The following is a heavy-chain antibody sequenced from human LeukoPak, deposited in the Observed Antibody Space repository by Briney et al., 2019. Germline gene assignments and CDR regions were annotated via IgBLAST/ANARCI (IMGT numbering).Heavy chain of an antibody. CDR2: INHSGST. V-gene: IGHV4-34*01. CDR1: GGTFTDFY. Sequence: SETLSLTCAVDGGTFTDFYWAWIRQPPGKGLEWSGEINHSGSTNYSPSLKSRVTISLDTSKNQFFLRLTSVTAADTAVYYCAREDWYFDLWGRGTLVTVSS. CDR3: AREDWYFDL. J-gene: IGHJ2*01.